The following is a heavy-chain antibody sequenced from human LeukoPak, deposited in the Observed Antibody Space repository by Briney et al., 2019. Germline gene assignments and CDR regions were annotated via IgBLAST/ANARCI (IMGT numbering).Heavy chain of an antibody. Sequence: SETLSLTCAVYGGSFSGYYWSWIRQPPGKGLEWIGEINHSGSTNYNPSLKSRVTISVDTSKNQFSLELSSVTAADTAVYYCARGRRFGELSLGYWGQGTLVTVSS. D-gene: IGHD3-10*01. J-gene: IGHJ4*02. V-gene: IGHV4-34*01. CDR3: ARGRRFGELSLGY. CDR2: INHSGST. CDR1: GGSFSGYY.